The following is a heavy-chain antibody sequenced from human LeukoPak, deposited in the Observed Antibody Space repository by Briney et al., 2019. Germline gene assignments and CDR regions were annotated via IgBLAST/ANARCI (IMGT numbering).Heavy chain of an antibody. CDR1: GGSISSYY. CDR2: IYYSGST. J-gene: IGHJ4*02. V-gene: IGHV4-59*01. CDR3: ARAGSSSWYFDY. D-gene: IGHD6-13*01. Sequence: PSETLSLTCTVSGGSISSYYRSWIRQPPGKGLEWIGYIYYSGSTNYNPSLKSRVTISVDTSKNQFSLKLSSVTAADTAVYYCARAGSSSWYFDYWGQGTLVTVSS.